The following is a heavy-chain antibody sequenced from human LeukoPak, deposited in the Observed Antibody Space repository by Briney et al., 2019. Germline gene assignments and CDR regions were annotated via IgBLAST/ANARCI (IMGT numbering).Heavy chain of an antibody. CDR1: GFAFSAYW. D-gene: IGHD3-16*01. CDR2: INEDATTI. CDR3: VRDLVFVWTPGDDFDF. J-gene: IGHJ4*02. Sequence: PGGSLRLSCAASGFAFSAYWMHWVRQAPGKGLEWVSRINEDATTISYADSVKGRFIISRGNSKKSLYLQMNNLGAEDTAVYYCVRDLVFVWTPGDDFDFWGQGTLVTVSS. V-gene: IGHV3-74*01.